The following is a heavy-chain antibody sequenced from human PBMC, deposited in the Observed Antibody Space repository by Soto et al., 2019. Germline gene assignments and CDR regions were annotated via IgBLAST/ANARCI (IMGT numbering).Heavy chain of an antibody. Sequence: EVQLLESGGGLVQPGGSLRLSCAASGFTFSTYAMSWVRQAPGKGLEWVSAISGSGGSTYYADSVKGRLTISRDNSKNTLYLQMNSLRPEDTAVYYCATGGYSWNAESDFWGQGTPVTVSS. CDR1: GFTFSTYA. J-gene: IGHJ4*02. D-gene: IGHD1-1*01. CDR2: ISGSGGST. CDR3: ATGGYSWNAESDF. V-gene: IGHV3-23*01.